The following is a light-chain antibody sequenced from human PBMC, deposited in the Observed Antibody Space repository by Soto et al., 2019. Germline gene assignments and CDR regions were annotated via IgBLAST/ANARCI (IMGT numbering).Light chain of an antibody. J-gene: IGLJ3*02. V-gene: IGLV3-16*01. CDR2: KDS. CDR1: ALPKKY. CDR3: LSADSSGAWV. Sequence: SSELTQPPSVSVSLGQMARITCSGAALPKKYAYWYQQKPGQFPVLVIYKDSERPSGIPERFSGSSSGTIVTLTISGVQAEDEADYYCLSADSSGAWVFGGGTKLTVL.